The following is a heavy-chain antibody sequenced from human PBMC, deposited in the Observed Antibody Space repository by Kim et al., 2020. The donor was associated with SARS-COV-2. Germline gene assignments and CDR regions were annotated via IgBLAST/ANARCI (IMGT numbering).Heavy chain of an antibody. D-gene: IGHD6-19*01. CDR2: ISGSGGST. V-gene: IGHV3-23*01. CDR1: GFTFSSYA. Sequence: GGSLRLSCAASGFTFSSYAMSWVRQAPGKGLEWVSAISGSGGSTYYADSVKGRFTISRHNSKNTLYLQMNSLRAEDTAVYYCAKDQSSGWGGYIDYWGQGTLVTVSS. J-gene: IGHJ4*02. CDR3: AKDQSSGWGGYIDY.